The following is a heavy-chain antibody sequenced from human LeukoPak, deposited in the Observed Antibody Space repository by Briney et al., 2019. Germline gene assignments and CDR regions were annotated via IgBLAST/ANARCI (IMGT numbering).Heavy chain of an antibody. Sequence: SETLSLTCTVSGGSISSYYWSWIRQPPGKGLEWIGYIYYSGSTNYNPSLKSRVTISVDMSKNQFSLKLSSVTAADTAVYYCARSMIRGVMGVFDIWGQGTMVTVSS. CDR2: IYYSGST. J-gene: IGHJ3*02. D-gene: IGHD3-10*01. CDR1: GGSISSYY. V-gene: IGHV4-59*01. CDR3: ARSMIRGVMGVFDI.